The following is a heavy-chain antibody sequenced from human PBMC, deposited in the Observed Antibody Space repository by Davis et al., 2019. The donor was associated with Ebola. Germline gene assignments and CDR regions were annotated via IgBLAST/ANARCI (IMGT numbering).Heavy chain of an antibody. V-gene: IGHV3-23*01. J-gene: IGHJ4*02. CDR1: GFTVSSNY. D-gene: IGHD2-2*01. Sequence: GESLKISCAASGFTVSSNYMSWVRQAPGKGLEWVSAISGSGGSTYYADSVKGRFTISRDNSKNTLYLQMNSLRAEDTAVYYCAKAFDIVVVRGDYFDYWGQGTLVTVSS. CDR3: AKAFDIVVVRGDYFDY. CDR2: ISGSGGST.